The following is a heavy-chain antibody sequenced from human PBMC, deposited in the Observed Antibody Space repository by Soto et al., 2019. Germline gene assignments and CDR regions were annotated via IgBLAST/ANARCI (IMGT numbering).Heavy chain of an antibody. J-gene: IGHJ5*02. Sequence: QVQLQELGPGLVKPSQTLSLTCSVSGGSISNDGYYWGWIRQYPGKGLEWIGYISSSGSTYFNPSLKSRLTISLDPSKNQFSLKVTSVTAADTAVYYCARVWENWFDPWGQGTLVTVSS. CDR1: GGSISNDGYY. CDR2: ISSSGST. V-gene: IGHV4-31*03. CDR3: ARVWENWFDP. D-gene: IGHD1-26*01.